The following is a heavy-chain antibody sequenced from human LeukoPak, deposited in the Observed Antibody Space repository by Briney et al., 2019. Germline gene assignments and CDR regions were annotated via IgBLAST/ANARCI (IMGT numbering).Heavy chain of an antibody. Sequence: GGSLRLSCAASGFTVSSDYMSWVRQAPGKGLEWVSLIYSGGTTHYAASVKGRFTISRDNSKNTLYLQMNSLRADDTAVYYCARTYSNSPGPNDYWGRGTLVTVSS. D-gene: IGHD6-6*01. CDR3: ARTYSNSPGPNDY. CDR2: IYSGGTT. CDR1: GFTVSSDY. V-gene: IGHV3-53*01. J-gene: IGHJ4*02.